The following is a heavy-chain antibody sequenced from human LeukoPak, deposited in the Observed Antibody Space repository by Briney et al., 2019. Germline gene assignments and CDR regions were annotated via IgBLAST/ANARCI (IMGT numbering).Heavy chain of an antibody. D-gene: IGHD3-16*01. V-gene: IGHV4-34*01. J-gene: IGHJ4*02. CDR3: ARYPGYFLGASFDY. CDR1: GGSFSGYY. Sequence: SETLSLTCAVYGGSFSGYYWSWIRQPPGKGLEWIGEINHSGSTNYNPSLNSRVTISVDTSKNQFSLKLSSVTAADTAVYYCARYPGYFLGASFDYWGQGTLVTVSS. CDR2: INHSGST.